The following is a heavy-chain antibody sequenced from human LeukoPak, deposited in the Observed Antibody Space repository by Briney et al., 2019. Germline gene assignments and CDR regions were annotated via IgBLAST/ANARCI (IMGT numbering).Heavy chain of an antibody. Sequence: SETLSLTCTVSGGSISSSSYYWGWIRQPPGKGLEWIGSIYYSGGTYYNPSLKSRVTISVDTSKNQFSLKLSSVTAADTAVYYCVRVYSRSSDFDYWGQGTLVTVSS. D-gene: IGHD6-6*01. CDR3: VRVYSRSSDFDY. J-gene: IGHJ4*02. CDR2: IYYSGGT. CDR1: GGSISSSSYY. V-gene: IGHV4-39*01.